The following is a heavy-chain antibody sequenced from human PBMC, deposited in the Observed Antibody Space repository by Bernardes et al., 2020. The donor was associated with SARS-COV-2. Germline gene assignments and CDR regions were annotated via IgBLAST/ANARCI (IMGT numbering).Heavy chain of an antibody. D-gene: IGHD3-22*01. CDR3: ARALYYYDSSGYYY. CDR2: INPNSGGT. Sequence: ASVKVSCKASGYTFTGYYMHWVRQAPGQGLEWMGWINPNSGGTNYAQKFQGWVTMTRDTSISTAYMELSRLRSDDTAVYYCARALYYYDSSGYYYCVQGTLVTVPS. V-gene: IGHV1-2*04. CDR1: GYTFTGYY. J-gene: IGHJ4*02.